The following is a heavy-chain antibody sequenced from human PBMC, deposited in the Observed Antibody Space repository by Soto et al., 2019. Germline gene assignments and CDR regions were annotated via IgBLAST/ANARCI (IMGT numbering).Heavy chain of an antibody. CDR3: ARTTIFGVVIFDY. Sequence: GASVKVSCKASGYTFTSYGSSWVRQAPGQGLEWMGWISAYNGNTNYAQKLQGRVTRTTDTSATTAYMELRSLRSDATAVYYCARTTIFGVVIFDYWGQRTLVAVSS. J-gene: IGHJ4*02. D-gene: IGHD3-3*01. CDR1: GYTFTSYG. CDR2: ISAYNGNT. V-gene: IGHV1-18*01.